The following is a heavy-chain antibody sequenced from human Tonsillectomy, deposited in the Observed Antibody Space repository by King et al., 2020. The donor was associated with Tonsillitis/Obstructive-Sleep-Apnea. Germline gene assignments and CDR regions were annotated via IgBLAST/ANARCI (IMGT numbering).Heavy chain of an antibody. V-gene: IGHV3-15*07. J-gene: IGHJ4*02. CDR2: IKSKTDGGTT. CDR3: TTRVGGTVVTNFDY. D-gene: IGHD4-23*01. Sequence: VQLVESGGGLVKPGGSLRLSCAASGFTFSSAWMNWVRQAPGKGLEWVGRIKSKTDGGTTDYAAPVKGRFTISRDDSKNTLYLQMNSLKTEDTAVYYCTTRVGGTVVTNFDYWGQGILVTVSS. CDR1: GFTFSSAW.